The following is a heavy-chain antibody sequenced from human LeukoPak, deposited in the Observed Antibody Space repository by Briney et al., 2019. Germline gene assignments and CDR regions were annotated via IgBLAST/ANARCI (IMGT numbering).Heavy chain of an antibody. Sequence: GGSLRLSCAASGFTFSSYNMNWVRQAPGKGLEWVSSITSSSIYTFYADSAKGRFTISRDNAKNSLYLQMNSLRAEDTAVYYCVREFKIGWGLDYYMDVWGKGTTVTISS. CDR3: VREFKIGWGLDYYMDV. CDR2: ITSSSIYT. J-gene: IGHJ6*03. V-gene: IGHV3-21*01. D-gene: IGHD2-2*03. CDR1: GFTFSSYN.